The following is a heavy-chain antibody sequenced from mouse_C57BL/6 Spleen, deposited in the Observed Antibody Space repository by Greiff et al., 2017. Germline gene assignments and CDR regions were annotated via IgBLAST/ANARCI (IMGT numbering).Heavy chain of an antibody. CDR2: IYPGDGDT. CDR3: ARWGITTVVAMDY. J-gene: IGHJ4*01. D-gene: IGHD1-1*01. Sequence: QVQLKESGPELVKPGASVKISCKASGYAFSSSWMNWVKQRPGKGLEWIGRIYPGDGDTNYNGKFKGKATLTADKSSSTAYMQLSSLTSEDSAVYFCARWGITTVVAMDYWGQGTSVTVSS. V-gene: IGHV1-82*01. CDR1: GYAFSSSW.